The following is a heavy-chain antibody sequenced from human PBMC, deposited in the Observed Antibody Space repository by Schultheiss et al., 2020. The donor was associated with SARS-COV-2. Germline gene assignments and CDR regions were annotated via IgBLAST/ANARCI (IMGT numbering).Heavy chain of an antibody. CDR1: GGSFSGYY. Sequence: SETLSLTCAVYGGSFSGYYWSWIRQPPGKGLEWIGEINHSGGTNYNSSLKSRVTISVATSKNQFSLKLSSVTAADTAVYYCARDEQWLPNNWFDPWGQGTLVTVSS. CDR3: ARDEQWLPNNWFDP. V-gene: IGHV4-34*01. CDR2: INHSGGT. D-gene: IGHD6-19*01. J-gene: IGHJ5*02.